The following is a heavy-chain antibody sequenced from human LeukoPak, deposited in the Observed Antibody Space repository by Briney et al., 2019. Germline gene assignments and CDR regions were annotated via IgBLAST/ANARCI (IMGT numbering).Heavy chain of an antibody. CDR2: INPNSGGT. CDR3: ARVGAGIGSSWYISHSAFDI. V-gene: IGHV1-2*02. Sequence: GASVKVSCKASGYTFTGYCIHWVRQAPGQGLEWMGWINPNSGGTNYAQKFQGRVTMTRDTSISTAYMELSRLRSDDTAVYYCARVGAGIGSSWYISHSAFDIWGQGTMVTVSS. J-gene: IGHJ3*02. D-gene: IGHD6-13*01. CDR1: GYTFTGYC.